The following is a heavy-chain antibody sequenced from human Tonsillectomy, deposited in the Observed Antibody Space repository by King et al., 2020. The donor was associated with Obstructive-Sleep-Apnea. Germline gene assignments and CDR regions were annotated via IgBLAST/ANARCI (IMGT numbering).Heavy chain of an antibody. CDR3: ARDRDSSGWYATGMDV. CDR2: IIPIFGTA. J-gene: IGHJ6*02. D-gene: IGHD6-19*01. CDR1: GGTFSSYA. Sequence: VQLVESGAEVKKPGASVKVSCKASGGTFSSYAISWVRQAPGQGLEWMGGIIPIFGTANYAQKFQGRVTITADESTSTAYMELSSLGPEDTAVYYCARDRDSSGWYATGMDVWGQGTTVTVSS. V-gene: IGHV1-69*01.